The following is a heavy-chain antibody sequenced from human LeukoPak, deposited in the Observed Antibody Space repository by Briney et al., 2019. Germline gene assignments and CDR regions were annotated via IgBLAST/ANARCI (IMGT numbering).Heavy chain of an antibody. CDR3: ARNFGGTTSISLADYFQH. CDR1: GFTFSSYS. J-gene: IGHJ1*01. CDR2: ISSSSSYI. Sequence: GGSLRLSCAASGFTFSSYSMNWVRQAPGKGLEWVSSISSSSSYIYYADSVKGRFTISRDNAKNSLYLQMNSLRAEDTAVYYCARNFGGTTSISLADYFQHWGQGTLVTVSS. D-gene: IGHD1-1*01. V-gene: IGHV3-21*01.